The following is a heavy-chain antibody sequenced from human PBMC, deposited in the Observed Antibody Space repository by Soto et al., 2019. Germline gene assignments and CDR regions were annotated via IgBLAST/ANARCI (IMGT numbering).Heavy chain of an antibody. J-gene: IGHJ3*01. D-gene: IGHD4-17*01. CDR3: ARSHDYGVFDP. V-gene: IGHV4-30-2*01. CDR1: GGSISSPYYS. CDR2: IYQSGST. Sequence: QLQLKESGSGLVQPSQTLSLTCVVSGGSISSPYYSWNWIRQPPGKGLEWIGNIYQSGSTFYNPSLKSRVTISVDRSKTHFSLKLTYVTAADTAVYYCARSHDYGVFDPWGHGTPVTVSS.